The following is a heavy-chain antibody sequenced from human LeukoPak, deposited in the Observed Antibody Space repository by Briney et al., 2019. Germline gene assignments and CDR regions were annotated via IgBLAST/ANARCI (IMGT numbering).Heavy chain of an antibody. D-gene: IGHD3-9*01. V-gene: IGHV3-23*01. CDR2: ISGSGGST. Sequence: PGGSLRLSCAASGFTFSSYAMSWVRQAPGKGLEWVSGISGSGGSTYYADSVKGRFTISRDNSKNTLYLQMNSLRAEDTAVYYCAKDRNFDWLPNDYWGQGTLVTVSS. CDR3: AKDRNFDWLPNDY. J-gene: IGHJ4*02. CDR1: GFTFSSYA.